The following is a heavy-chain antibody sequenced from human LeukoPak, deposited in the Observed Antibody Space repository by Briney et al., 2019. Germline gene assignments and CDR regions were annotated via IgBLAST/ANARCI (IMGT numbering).Heavy chain of an antibody. Sequence: SETLSLTCAVYGGSFSGYYWSWIRQPPGKGLEWIGEINHSGSTNYNPSLKSRVTISVDTSKNQFSLKLSSVTAADTAVYYCARLRTHRTYQLLPPKGYYMDVWAKGPRSPSP. V-gene: IGHV4-34*01. CDR2: INHSGST. J-gene: IGHJ6*03. CDR1: GGSFSGYY. CDR3: ARLRTHRTYQLLPPKGYYMDV. D-gene: IGHD2-2*01.